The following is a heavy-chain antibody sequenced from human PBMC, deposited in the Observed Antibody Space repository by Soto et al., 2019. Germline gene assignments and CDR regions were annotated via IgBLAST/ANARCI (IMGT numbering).Heavy chain of an antibody. CDR1: GFTFSSYA. Sequence: GGSLKLSCAASGFTFSSYAVSWVRQAPGKGPEWISSISGSGSTIYYADSVKGRFTISRDNSKNTLYLQMSSLRAEDTAVYYCAKVFYYYDSSGYYYFDYWGQGTLVTVSS. V-gene: IGHV3-23*01. CDR3: AKVFYYYDSSGYYYFDY. D-gene: IGHD3-22*01. CDR2: ISGSGSTI. J-gene: IGHJ4*02.